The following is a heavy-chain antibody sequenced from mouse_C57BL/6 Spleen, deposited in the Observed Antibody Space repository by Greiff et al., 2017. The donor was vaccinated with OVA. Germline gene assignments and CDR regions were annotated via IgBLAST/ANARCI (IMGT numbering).Heavy chain of an antibody. CDR2: ISYDGSN. CDR1: GYSITSGYY. V-gene: IGHV3-6*01. CDR3: ARGGFPAWFAY. J-gene: IGHJ3*01. Sequence: EVKLQESGPGLVKPSQSLSLTCSVTGYSITSGYYWNWIRQFPGNKLEWMGYISYDGSNNYNPSLKNRISITRDTSKNQFFLKLNSVTTEDTATYYCARGGFPAWFAYWGQGTLVTVSA. D-gene: IGHD3-1*01.